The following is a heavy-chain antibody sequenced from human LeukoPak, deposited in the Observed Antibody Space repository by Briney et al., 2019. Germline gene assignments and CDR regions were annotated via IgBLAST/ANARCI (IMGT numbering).Heavy chain of an antibody. V-gene: IGHV3-74*01. CDR2: INSDGSSI. D-gene: IGHD1-26*01. J-gene: IGHJ3*02. CDR3: ARGAFGAFDI. CDR1: GFTFSSYW. Sequence: GGSLRLSCAASGFTFSSYWMEWVRQAPGKGLVWVSGINSDGSSISYADSVKGRFTISRDNAKNTLHLQMNSLRAEDTAVFYCARGAFGAFDIWGQGTMVIVSS.